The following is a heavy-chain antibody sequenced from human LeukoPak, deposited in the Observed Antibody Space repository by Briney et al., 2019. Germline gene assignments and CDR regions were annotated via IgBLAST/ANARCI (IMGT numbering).Heavy chain of an antibody. J-gene: IGHJ3*02. V-gene: IGHV1-46*03. CDR2: INPSGGTT. Sequence: ASVKVSCKASGYTFTSYYMHGVRQAPGQGLEWMGIINPSGGTTSYAQKFQGRLTMTRDTSTRTVYMELSSLRSEDTAVYYCARRSASCSGGSCYPDAFDIWGQGTMVTVSS. D-gene: IGHD2-15*01. CDR3: ARRSASCSGGSCYPDAFDI. CDR1: GYTFTSYY.